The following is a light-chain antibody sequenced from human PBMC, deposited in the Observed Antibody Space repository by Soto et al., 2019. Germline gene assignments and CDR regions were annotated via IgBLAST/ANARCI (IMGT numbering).Light chain of an antibody. CDR3: QRYDSFSMYT. V-gene: IGKV1-5*01. CDR2: DAS. CDR1: QSISGW. J-gene: IGKJ2*01. Sequence: DIQMTQSPSTLSASVGDRVTITCRASQSISGWLAWYQQRPGKAPKVLIYDASKLESGAPSRFSGSGSGTEFTLTISSLQPDDFATYYCQRYDSFSMYTFGQGTKVDIK.